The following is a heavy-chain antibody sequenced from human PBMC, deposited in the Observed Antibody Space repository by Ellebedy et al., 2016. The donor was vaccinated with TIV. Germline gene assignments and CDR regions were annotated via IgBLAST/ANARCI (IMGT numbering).Heavy chain of an antibody. D-gene: IGHD6-19*01. J-gene: IGHJ4*02. CDR3: GRSGYGSGWSFDY. Sequence: AASVKVSCKASGYTFIGYYMHWVRQAPGQGLEWMGWINPNNGDTSYAQKLQGRVTLTRDPSISKAYMELGRLGSDDTAVYDGGRSGYGSGWSFDYWGQGTLVTVSS. CDR1: GYTFIGYY. V-gene: IGHV1-2*02. CDR2: INPNNGDT.